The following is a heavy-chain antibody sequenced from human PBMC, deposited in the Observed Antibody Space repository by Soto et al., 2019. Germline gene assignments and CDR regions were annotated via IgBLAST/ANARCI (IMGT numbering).Heavy chain of an antibody. CDR3: ARDGDGYLDY. V-gene: IGHV3-74*01. CDR1: GFSLSSYT. J-gene: IGHJ4*01. D-gene: IGHD7-27*01. CDR2: ISSDGSST. Sequence: PGESLKISCVASGFSLSSYTINWVRRAPGKGRVWVSRISSDGSSTSYADSVKGRFTISRDNAKNTLYLQMNSLRAEDTAVYYCARDGDGYLDYWGHGTLVTV.